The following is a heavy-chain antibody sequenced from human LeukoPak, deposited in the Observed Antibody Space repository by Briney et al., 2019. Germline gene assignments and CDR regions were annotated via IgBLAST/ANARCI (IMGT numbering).Heavy chain of an antibody. CDR1: GGSINAYY. CDR3: ARQPANTAAFDI. V-gene: IGHV4-59*08. CDR2: VRDNGEN. Sequence: SETLSLTCTVSGGSINAYYWSWIRQPPGKGLEWIAYVRDNGENNYNPSLKSRVAISVDTANKQISLRLNFVTAADTAIYYCARQPANTAAFDIWGLGTMVTVSS. J-gene: IGHJ3*02. D-gene: IGHD5-18*01.